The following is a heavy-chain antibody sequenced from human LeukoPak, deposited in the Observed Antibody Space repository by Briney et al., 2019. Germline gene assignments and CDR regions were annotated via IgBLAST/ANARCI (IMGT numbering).Heavy chain of an antibody. V-gene: IGHV3-48*01. D-gene: IGHD5-18*01. Sequence: PGGSLRLSCAASGFTFSSFSMNWVRQAPGKGLEWVSYISSSGSITYYADSMKGRFTISRDNSKNTLYLKMNSLRAEDTAVYYCARDAGYVRFDFWGQGTLATVSS. CDR3: ARDAGYVRFDF. J-gene: IGHJ4*02. CDR1: GFTFSSFS. CDR2: ISSSGSIT.